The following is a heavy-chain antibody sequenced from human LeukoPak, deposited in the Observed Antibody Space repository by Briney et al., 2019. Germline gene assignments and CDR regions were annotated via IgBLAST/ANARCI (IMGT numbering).Heavy chain of an antibody. Sequence: GGSLRLSCAASGFTFSSYSMNWVRQAPGKGLEWVSSISSSSSYIYYADLVKGRFTISRDNSKNTLFLQMNSLRAEDTAVYYCVRGFRGYSFDYWGQGTLVTVSS. CDR3: VRGFRGYSFDY. V-gene: IGHV3-21*04. CDR1: GFTFSSYS. J-gene: IGHJ4*02. CDR2: ISSSSSYI.